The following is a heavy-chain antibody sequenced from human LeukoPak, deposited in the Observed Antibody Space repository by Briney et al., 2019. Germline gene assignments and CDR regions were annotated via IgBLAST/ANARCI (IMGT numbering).Heavy chain of an antibody. V-gene: IGHV4-39*07. CDR3: ARFPPSLWGYPDH. D-gene: IGHD5-18*01. Sequence: PSETLSLTCTVSGGYISSSSYYWGWIRQPPGKGLEWIGSIYYSGSTYYNPSLKSRVTISVDTSKNQFSLKLSSVTAADTAVYYCARFPPSLWGYPDHWGQGTLVTVSS. CDR1: GGYISSSSYY. J-gene: IGHJ4*02. CDR2: IYYSGST.